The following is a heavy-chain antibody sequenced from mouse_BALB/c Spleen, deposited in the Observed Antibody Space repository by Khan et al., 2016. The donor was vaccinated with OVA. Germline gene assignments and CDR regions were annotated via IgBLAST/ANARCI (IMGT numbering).Heavy chain of an antibody. CDR3: AREIRLGWFAY. J-gene: IGHJ3*01. CDR1: GFSLTDYG. D-gene: IGHD1-2*01. CDR2: IWGDGST. V-gene: IGHV2-6-7*01. Sequence: QVQLKESGPGLVAPSQSLSIICTVSGFSLTDYGINWIRQPPGKGLEWLGMIWGDGSTDYNSALKSRLSISKDNSKSQVFLKMNSLQTDDTARFYCAREIRLGWFAYWGQGTLVTVSA.